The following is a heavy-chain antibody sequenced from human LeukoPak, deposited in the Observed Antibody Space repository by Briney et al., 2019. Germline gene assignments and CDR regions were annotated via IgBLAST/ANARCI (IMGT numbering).Heavy chain of an antibody. Sequence: PSETLSLTCTVSGGSISSSSYYWGWIRQPPGKGLEWIGSIYYSGSTYYNPSLKSRVTISVDTSKNQFSLKLSSVTAADTAVYYCARERGRAVTNLHYYFDYWGQGTLVTVSS. V-gene: IGHV4-39*02. D-gene: IGHD4-17*01. CDR3: ARERGRAVTNLHYYFDY. CDR1: GGSISSSSYY. CDR2: IYYSGST. J-gene: IGHJ4*02.